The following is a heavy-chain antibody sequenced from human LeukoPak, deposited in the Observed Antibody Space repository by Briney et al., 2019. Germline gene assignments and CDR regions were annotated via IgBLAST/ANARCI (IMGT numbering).Heavy chain of an antibody. D-gene: IGHD2/OR15-2a*01. CDR3: AKYGNTFDI. V-gene: IGHV3-7*01. CDR1: GFTFSSYW. CDR2: IKQDGSEK. J-gene: IGHJ3*02. Sequence: GGSLRLSCATSGFTFSSYWMSWVRQAPGKGLEWVANIKQDGSEKNYLNSVKGRFTISRDNSKNTVYLQMNSLRAEDAAVYYCAKYGNTFDIWGQGTMVTVSS.